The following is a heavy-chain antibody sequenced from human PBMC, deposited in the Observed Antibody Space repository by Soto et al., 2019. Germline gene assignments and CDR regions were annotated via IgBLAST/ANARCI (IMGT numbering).Heavy chain of an antibody. CDR2: IKQDGGEE. CDR3: ARVGRQWVVLDAFDF. J-gene: IGHJ3*01. V-gene: IGHV3-7*01. Sequence: GGSLRLSCAASGFTSSSYWMSWVRQAPGKGLEWVANIKQDGGEESYVDSVKGRFSISRDNAKNSLYLEMSSLRAEDTAVYYCARVGRQWVVLDAFDFWGQGTMVTVSS. CDR1: GFTSSSYW. D-gene: IGHD6-19*01.